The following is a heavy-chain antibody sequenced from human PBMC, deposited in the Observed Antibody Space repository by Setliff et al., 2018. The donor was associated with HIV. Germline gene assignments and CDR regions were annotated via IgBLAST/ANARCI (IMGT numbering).Heavy chain of an antibody. CDR3: ARQKTVTTYFDY. V-gene: IGHV4-39*01. CDR2: IYYSGST. D-gene: IGHD4-17*01. Sequence: PSETLSLTCTVSGGSISSSSSFWGWIRQPPGKGLEWIGSIYYSGSTYYNPSLQSRVTISVGTSKNQFSLKLSSVTAADTAVYYCARQKTVTTYFDYWGQGTLVTVS. J-gene: IGHJ4*02. CDR1: GGSISSSSSF.